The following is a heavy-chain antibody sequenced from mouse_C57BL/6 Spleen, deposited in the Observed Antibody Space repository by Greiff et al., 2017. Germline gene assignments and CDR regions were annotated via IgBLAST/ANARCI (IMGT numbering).Heavy chain of an antibody. D-gene: IGHD2-4*01. J-gene: IGHJ2*01. Sequence: EVKLVESGGDLVKPGGSLKLSCAASGFTFSSYGMSWVRQTPDKRLEWVATISSGGSYTYYPDSVKGRFTISRDNAKNTLDLQMSSLKSEDTAMXYCGRQEVYDYGSFDYWGQGTTLTVSS. CDR3: GRQEVYDYGSFDY. V-gene: IGHV5-6*01. CDR2: ISSGGSYT. CDR1: GFTFSSYG.